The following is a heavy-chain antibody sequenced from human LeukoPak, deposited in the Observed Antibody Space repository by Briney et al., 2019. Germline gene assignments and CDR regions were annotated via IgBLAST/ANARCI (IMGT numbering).Heavy chain of an antibody. CDR3: ASQPPMVRGPYYYYMDV. Sequence: PGRSLRLSCAASGFTFSNNAMHWVRQAPGKGLECVAVISNDGSDKYYADSVKGRFIISRDNSENTLYLQMNSLRAEDTAVYYCASQPPMVRGPYYYYMDVWGKGTTVTVSS. D-gene: IGHD3-10*01. CDR1: GFTFSNNA. J-gene: IGHJ6*03. CDR2: ISNDGSDK. V-gene: IGHV3-30*14.